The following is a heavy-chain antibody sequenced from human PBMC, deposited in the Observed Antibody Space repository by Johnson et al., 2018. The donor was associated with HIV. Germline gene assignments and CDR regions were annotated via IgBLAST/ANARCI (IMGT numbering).Heavy chain of an antibody. CDR3: AKDRLPSGSYWGGGFGI. CDR2: ISYDGSNK. J-gene: IGHJ3*02. V-gene: IGHV3-30*18. Sequence: QVQLVESGGGLVQPGGSLRLSCAASGITFSSYGMHWVRQAPGQGLEWVAVISYDGSNKYYADSVKGRFTISRDNSKSTLSLQMSSLRAGDAAVYYCAKDRLPSGSYWGGGFGIWGQGTMVTVSS. D-gene: IGHD1-26*01. CDR1: GITFSSYG.